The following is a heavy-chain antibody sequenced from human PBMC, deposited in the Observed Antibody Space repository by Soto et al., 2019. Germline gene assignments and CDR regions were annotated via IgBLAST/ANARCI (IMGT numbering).Heavy chain of an antibody. CDR3: ARGGRQQLIPTPISYKIDY. CDR2: INHSGST. CDR1: VGSFSGYY. Sequence: SEPLSLTCAVYVGSFSGYYWILIRQPPGKGLEWIGEINHSGSTNYNPSLKSRVTISVDMSKNQFSLKLSSVTAADTAVYYCARGGRQQLIPTPISYKIDYWGQGTLVTVSS. J-gene: IGHJ4*02. D-gene: IGHD6-13*01. V-gene: IGHV4-34*01.